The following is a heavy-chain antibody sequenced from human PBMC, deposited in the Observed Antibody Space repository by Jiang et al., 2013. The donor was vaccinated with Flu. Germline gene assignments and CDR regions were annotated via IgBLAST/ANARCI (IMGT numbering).Heavy chain of an antibody. J-gene: IGHJ6*02. Sequence: GAEVKKPGSSMKVSCKTSGGSFSNYAVSWVRQAPGQGLEWMGGIIPIFDTPNYAQKFQGRVSIIAEKSTNTASLELYRLTSADTAVYFCARRSETFGANNYAIMGYYYYYGMDVWGQGTTITVSS. D-gene: IGHD3-16*01. V-gene: IGHV1-69*06. CDR2: IIPIFDTP. CDR3: ARRSETFGANNYAIMGYYYYYGMDV. CDR1: GGSFSNYA.